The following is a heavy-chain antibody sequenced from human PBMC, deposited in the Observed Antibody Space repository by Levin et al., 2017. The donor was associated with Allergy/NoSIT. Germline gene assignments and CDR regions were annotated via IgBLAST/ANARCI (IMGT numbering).Heavy chain of an antibody. Sequence: GGSLRLSCAASGFTFSSYAMHWVRQAPGKGLEWVAVISYDGSNKYYADSVKGRFTISRDNSKNTLYLQMNSLRAEDTAVYYCARGKPLELPGLDYWGQGTLVTVSS. CDR2: ISYDGSNK. CDR1: GFTFSSYA. CDR3: ARGKPLELPGLDY. J-gene: IGHJ4*02. D-gene: IGHD1-7*01. V-gene: IGHV3-30*04.